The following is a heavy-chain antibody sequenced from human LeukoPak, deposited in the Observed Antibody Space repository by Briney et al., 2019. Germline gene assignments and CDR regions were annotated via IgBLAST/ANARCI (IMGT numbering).Heavy chain of an antibody. CDR2: ISGTGGST. CDR3: AEVLDSSGYYPSDR. D-gene: IGHD3-22*01. CDR1: GFAFTNYA. Sequence: GGSLRLSCAASGFAFTNYAMTWVRQAPGEGLEWVSTISGTGGSTYYAPSLKGRLTVSRDNSKNTLYLRLSSLRAGDTAVYYCAEVLDSSGYYPSDRWGQGTLVIVSS. J-gene: IGHJ5*02. V-gene: IGHV3-23*01.